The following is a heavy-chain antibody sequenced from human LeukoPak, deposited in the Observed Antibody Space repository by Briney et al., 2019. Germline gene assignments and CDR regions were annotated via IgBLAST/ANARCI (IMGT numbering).Heavy chain of an antibody. CDR3: ARAIASIRDPSFDY. D-gene: IGHD3-10*01. Sequence: SETLSLTCTVSGGSISSGSYYWSWIRQPAGKGLEWIGRIYTSGSTNYNPSLKSRVTISVDTSKNQFSLKLSSVTAADTAVYYCARAIASIRDPSFDYWGQGTLVTVSS. J-gene: IGHJ4*02. CDR2: IYTSGST. CDR1: GGSISSGSYY. V-gene: IGHV4-61*02.